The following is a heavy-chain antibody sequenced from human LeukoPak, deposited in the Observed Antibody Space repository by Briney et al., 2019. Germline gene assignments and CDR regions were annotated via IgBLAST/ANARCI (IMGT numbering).Heavy chain of an antibody. D-gene: IGHD3-10*01. J-gene: IGHJ4*02. CDR1: GFTVSSNY. Sequence: GGSLRLSCAASGFTVSSNYMTWVRQAPGKGLEWVSVIYSGGTTYYADSVKGRFTISRDNSKNTLYLQMNSLRAEDTAVYYCARDYYGSGSSDYWGQGTLVTVSS. CDR3: ARDYYGSGSSDY. V-gene: IGHV3-53*05. CDR2: IYSGGTT.